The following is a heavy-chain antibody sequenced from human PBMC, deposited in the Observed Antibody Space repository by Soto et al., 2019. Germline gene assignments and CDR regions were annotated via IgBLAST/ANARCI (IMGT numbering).Heavy chain of an antibody. J-gene: IGHJ4*02. Sequence: EVHLGESGGGLVQPGGSLRLSCAASGFTFSSYSLNWVRQAPGKGLEWVSYITSSGTTVYYADSVRGRFTISRDNAKNQLYLQMNSLRDDDTAVYYCARGSSNWVYYFDFGGQGTLVNGS. D-gene: IGHD6-13*01. CDR2: ITSSGTTV. V-gene: IGHV3-48*02. CDR3: ARGSSNWVYYFDF. CDR1: GFTFSSYS.